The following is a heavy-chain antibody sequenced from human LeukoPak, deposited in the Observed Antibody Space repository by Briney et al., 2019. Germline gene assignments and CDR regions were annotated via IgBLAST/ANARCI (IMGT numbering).Heavy chain of an antibody. CDR2: IRYDGSNK. J-gene: IGHJ4*02. CDR1: GFTFSSYG. CDR3: VRDPSSAIPLDC. V-gene: IGHV3-30*02. Sequence: GGSLRLSCAASGFTFSSYGMHWVRQAPGKGLEWVAFIRYDGSNKYYADSVKGRFTISRDNSKNTLYLQMNSLRADDSAVYYCVRDPSSAIPLDCWGQGTLVTVSS.